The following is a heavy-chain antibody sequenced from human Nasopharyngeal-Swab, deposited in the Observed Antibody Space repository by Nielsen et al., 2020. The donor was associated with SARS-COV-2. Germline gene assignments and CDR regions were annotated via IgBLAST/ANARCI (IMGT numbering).Heavy chain of an antibody. CDR1: GGSLSGHY. D-gene: IGHD1-1*01. V-gene: IGHV4-34*01. CDR2: INHIGTT. CDR3: ARGRGGQQLVRTYYYYGLDV. J-gene: IGHJ6*02. Sequence: SETLSLTCGVYGGSLSGHYWSWIRQPPGKGLAWIGAINHIGTTNYKPSLKSRVTISVDTSKNQFSLKVRSVSAADTAIYFRARGRGGQQLVRTYYYYGLDVWGQGTTVTVSS.